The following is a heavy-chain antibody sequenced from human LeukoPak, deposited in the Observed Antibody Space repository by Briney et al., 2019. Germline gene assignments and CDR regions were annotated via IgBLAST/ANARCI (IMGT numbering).Heavy chain of an antibody. J-gene: IGHJ4*02. CDR3: ARVHPQQQLVFY. V-gene: IGHV4-39*07. CDR2: IYYSGST. D-gene: IGHD6-13*01. Sequence: SETLSLTCTVSGGSISSSSYYWGWIRQPPGKGLEWIGSIYYSGSTYYNPSLKSRVTISVDTSKNQFSLKLSFVTAADTAVYYCARVHPQQQLVFYWGQGTLVTVSS. CDR1: GGSISSSSYY.